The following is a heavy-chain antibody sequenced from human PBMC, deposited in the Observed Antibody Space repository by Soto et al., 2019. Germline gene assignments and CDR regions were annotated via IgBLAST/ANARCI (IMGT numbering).Heavy chain of an antibody. V-gene: IGHV3-66*01. CDR3: GRDRAVGATDR. CDR2: IYTAGTT. J-gene: IGHJ5*02. CDR1: GFTVSTNY. Sequence: EVQLVESGGGLVQPGGSLRLSCAASGFTVSTNYMSWVRQAPGKGLEWVAVIYTAGTTYYADSVRGRFIISRDNSANTLFLQMNSLRVEDTAVYYCGRDRAVGATDRWGQGTLVTVS. D-gene: IGHD1-26*01.